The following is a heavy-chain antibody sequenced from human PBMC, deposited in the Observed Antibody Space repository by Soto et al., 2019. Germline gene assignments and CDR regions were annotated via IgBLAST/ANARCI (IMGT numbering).Heavy chain of an antibody. CDR2: IYYTGTT. V-gene: IGHV4-61*01. CDR3: ARERTGDPTFFDY. Sequence: SETLSLTCTVSGGSVRSGSYYWSWIRQPPGKGLEWIGFIYYTGTTNYNPSLKSRVTISVDTSKDQFSLNLLSLTAADTAVYYCARERTGDPTFFDYWGQGALVTVSS. CDR1: GGSVRSGSYY. J-gene: IGHJ4*02. D-gene: IGHD1-1*01.